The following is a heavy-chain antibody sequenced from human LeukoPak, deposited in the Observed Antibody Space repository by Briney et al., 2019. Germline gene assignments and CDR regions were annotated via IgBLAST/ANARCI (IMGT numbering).Heavy chain of an antibody. D-gene: IGHD5-18*01. Sequence: PGGSLRLSCAASGFTVTSNYMSWVRQAPGKGLEWGSVIYCDGRIHSAASVKGRFTISRDDSKNTLYLQMNSLRTEDTAVYYCARESGYSYGLAGFFDYWGQGTLVTVSS. CDR2: IYCDGRI. CDR1: GFTVTSNY. J-gene: IGHJ4*02. CDR3: ARESGYSYGLAGFFDY. V-gene: IGHV3-53*01.